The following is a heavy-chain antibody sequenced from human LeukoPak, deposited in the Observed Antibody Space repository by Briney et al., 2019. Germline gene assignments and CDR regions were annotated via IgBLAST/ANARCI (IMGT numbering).Heavy chain of an antibody. D-gene: IGHD5-24*01. Sequence: LSGGSLRLSCAASGFTFSGSAMHWVRQASRKGLKWVGRIRSKANSYATAYAASVKGRFTISRDDSKNTAYLQMNSLKTEDTAVYYCTGKMAVDDYWGQGTLVTVSS. V-gene: IGHV3-73*01. CDR1: GFTFSGSA. J-gene: IGHJ4*02. CDR2: IRSKANSYAT. CDR3: TGKMAVDDY.